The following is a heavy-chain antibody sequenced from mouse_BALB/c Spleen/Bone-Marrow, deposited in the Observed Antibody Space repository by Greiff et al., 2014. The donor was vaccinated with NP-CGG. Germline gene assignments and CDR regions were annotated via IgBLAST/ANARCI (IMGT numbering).Heavy chain of an antibody. D-gene: IGHD4-1*01. V-gene: IGHV5-17*02. CDR1: GFTFSSFG. Sequence: EVQLQESGGGLVQPGGSRKLSCAASGFTFSSFGMHWVRQAPEKGLEWIAYISSDSGAIFYADTAKGRFTISRDNPKNTLFLQMTSLRSEDTAIYFCTRGGNWEDFDYWGQGTTLTVSS. J-gene: IGHJ2*01. CDR2: ISSDSGAI. CDR3: TRGGNWEDFDY.